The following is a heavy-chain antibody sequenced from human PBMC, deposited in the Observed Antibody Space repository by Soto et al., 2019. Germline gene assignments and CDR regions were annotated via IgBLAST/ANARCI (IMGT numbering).Heavy chain of an antibody. V-gene: IGHV4-59*01. CDR3: ARTLYSYGPRFDY. CDR1: GGSIRSYY. Sequence: SETLSLTSTVSGGSIRSYYWSGIRQPPGKGLECIGYIYYSGSTNYNPSLKSRVTISVDTSKNQFSLKLSSVTAADTAVYYCARTLYSYGPRFDYWGQGTLVTVS. D-gene: IGHD5-18*01. CDR2: IYYSGST. J-gene: IGHJ4*02.